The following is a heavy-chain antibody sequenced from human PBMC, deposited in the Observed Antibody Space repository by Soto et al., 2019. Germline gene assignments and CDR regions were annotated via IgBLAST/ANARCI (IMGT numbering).Heavy chain of an antibody. Sequence: QVQLQESGPGLVKPSETLSLTCAVSGDSISSYYCMWIRQPPGKGLESIGYLYYGRSANYNPSLNSLVPLSVDTSTTQCSLTLSSMTAADTAVYYCALRSMAVVPEYWGQGTLVTVSS. V-gene: IGHV4-59*01. D-gene: IGHD3-22*01. CDR1: GDSISSYY. CDR3: ALRSMAVVPEY. CDR2: LYYGRSA. J-gene: IGHJ4*02.